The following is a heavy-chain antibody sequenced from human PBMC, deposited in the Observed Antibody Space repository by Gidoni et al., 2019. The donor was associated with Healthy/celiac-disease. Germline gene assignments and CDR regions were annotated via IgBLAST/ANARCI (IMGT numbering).Heavy chain of an antibody. J-gene: IGHJ4*02. Sequence: ITLTESGPTLVNPPPTLTLTCTFSGFSLSTSGVGVAWIRQPPGKALEWLALIYWDDEKRYSPSLKSRLTITKDTSKNQVVLTVTNMDPVDTATDYWAHSYGEYDDCWSLDYWGQGTLVTVSS. D-gene: IGHD4-17*01. CDR1: GFSLSTSGVG. CDR3: AHSYGEYDDCWSLDY. V-gene: IGHV2-5*02. CDR2: IYWDDEK.